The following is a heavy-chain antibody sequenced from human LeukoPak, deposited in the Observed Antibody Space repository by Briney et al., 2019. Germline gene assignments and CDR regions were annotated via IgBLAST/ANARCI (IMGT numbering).Heavy chain of an antibody. CDR1: GFTFSSYA. CDR3: VKENSYSIYYFDY. V-gene: IGHV3-23*01. CDR2: ISGSGGST. J-gene: IGHJ4*02. Sequence: GGSLRLSCAASGFTFSSYAMSWVRQAPGKGLEWVSAISGSGGSTYYADAVKGRFTISRDNSKNTLYLQMNSLRAEDTAVYYCVKENSYSIYYFDYWGQGTLVTVSS. D-gene: IGHD6-13*01.